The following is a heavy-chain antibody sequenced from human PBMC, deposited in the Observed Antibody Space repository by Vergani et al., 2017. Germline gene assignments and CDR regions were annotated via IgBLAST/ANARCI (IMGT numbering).Heavy chain of an antibody. J-gene: IGHJ4*02. CDR2: ISGSGVSA. CDR3: AKQYFVSGNYLFDY. V-gene: IGHV3-23*04. CDR1: GITFDDFG. Sequence: EVQLVESGGGLVQPGWALRLSCAASGITFDDFGMHWIRQAPGKGLEWVSGISGSGVSAYYTDSVKGRFTISRDNSKNMLFLQMNNLRTEDTAIYYCAKQYFVSGNYLFDYWGQGTLVTVSS. D-gene: IGHD3-10*01.